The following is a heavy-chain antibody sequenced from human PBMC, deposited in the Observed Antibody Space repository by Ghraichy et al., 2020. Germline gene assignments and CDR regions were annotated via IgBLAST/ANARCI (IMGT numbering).Heavy chain of an antibody. D-gene: IGHD3-9*01. J-gene: IGHJ4*02. V-gene: IGHV3-23*01. Sequence: GGSLRLSCAASGFTFSSYAMSWVRQAPGKGLEWVSAISGSGGSTYYADSVKGRFTISRDNSKNTLYLQMNSLRAEDTAVYYCAKDRRNNDILTGYSIGLFDYWGQGTLVTVSS. CDR2: ISGSGGST. CDR3: AKDRRNNDILTGYSIGLFDY. CDR1: GFTFSSYA.